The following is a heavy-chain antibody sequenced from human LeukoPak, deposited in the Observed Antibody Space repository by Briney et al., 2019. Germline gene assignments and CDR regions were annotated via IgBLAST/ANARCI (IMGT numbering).Heavy chain of an antibody. V-gene: IGHV4-39*07. D-gene: IGHD3-22*01. CDR2: INHSGST. CDR3: ARNQYYYDSSQETTKNDY. J-gene: IGHJ4*02. Sequence: SETLSLTCTVSGGYISTSNYYWSWIRQPPGKGLEWIGEINHSGSTNYNPSLKSRVTISVDTSKNQFSLKLSSVTAADTAVYYCARNQYYYDSSQETTKNDYWGQGTLVTVSS. CDR1: GGYISTSNYY.